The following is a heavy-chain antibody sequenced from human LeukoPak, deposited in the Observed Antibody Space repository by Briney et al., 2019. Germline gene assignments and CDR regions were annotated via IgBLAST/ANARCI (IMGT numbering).Heavy chain of an antibody. CDR1: GFAFSRSG. J-gene: IGHJ4*02. CDR3: ARDPKYSNSWFFDY. V-gene: IGHV3-33*01. Sequence: GGSLRLSCAASGFAFSRSGMHWVRQAPGKGLEWVAVVGYDGRNNHYADSVKGRFTISRDNSNNTLYLQMNSLRAEDTAVYYCARDPKYSNSWFFDYWGQGTLVTVSS. CDR2: VGYDGRNN. D-gene: IGHD6-13*01.